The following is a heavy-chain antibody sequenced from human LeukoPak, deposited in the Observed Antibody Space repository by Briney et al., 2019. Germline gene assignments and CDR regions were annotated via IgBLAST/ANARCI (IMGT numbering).Heavy chain of an antibody. J-gene: IGHJ3*02. CDR2: ISGSGGST. CDR3: ARSIYASGSSYTFDI. V-gene: IGHV3-23*01. CDR1: GSTFSSYA. Sequence: GGSLRLSCAASGSTFSSYAMSWVRQAPGKAPEWVSGISGSGGSTYSADSVKGRFITSRDNSKNTLYVQMNTLRAEDTAVYYCARSIYASGSSYTFDIWGQGTMVTVSS. D-gene: IGHD3-10*01.